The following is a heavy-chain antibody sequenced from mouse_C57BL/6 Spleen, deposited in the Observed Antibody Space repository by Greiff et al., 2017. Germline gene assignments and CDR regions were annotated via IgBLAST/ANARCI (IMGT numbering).Heavy chain of an antibody. CDR2: IWSGGST. Sequence: QVQLKESGPGLVQPSQSLSITCKVSGFSLTSYGVHWVRQSPGKGLEWLGVIWSGGSTDYNAAFISRLSISKNNSKSQVFFKMNGLKADDTAIYYCARNSLYYFDDWGQGTTLAVSS. J-gene: IGHJ2*01. V-gene: IGHV2-2*01. CDR1: GFSLTSYG. CDR3: ARNSLYYFDD.